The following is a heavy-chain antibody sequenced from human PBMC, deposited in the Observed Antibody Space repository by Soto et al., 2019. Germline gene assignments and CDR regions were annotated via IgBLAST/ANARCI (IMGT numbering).Heavy chain of an antibody. V-gene: IGHV4-4*07. CDR2: VYTNGHT. CDR3: AREAAETVGDGYRCDP. D-gene: IGHD6-13*01. CDR1: GDSFNGYY. J-gene: IGHJ5*02. Sequence: QVQLQESGPGLVKPWETLSLTCTVSGDSFNGYYWSWIRQPAGKGLEWIGRVYTNGHTDYNPSLKSRVTVSVDTSKNQFSLKLRSVTAADTAVYYCAREAAETVGDGYRCDPWGQGTLVTVSS.